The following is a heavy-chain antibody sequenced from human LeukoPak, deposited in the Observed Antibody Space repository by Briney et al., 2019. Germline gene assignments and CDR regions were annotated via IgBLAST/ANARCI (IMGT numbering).Heavy chain of an antibody. CDR3: AKVNPPRGGRSGWYETNDY. J-gene: IGHJ4*02. Sequence: GGSLRLSCAASGFTFSGYAMTWVRQAPGKGLEWVSSIRTSVGSTFYADSVKGRFTISRDNSKNTLYLQLSSLRAEDTAVYYCAKVNPPRGGRSGWYETNDYWGQGTLVTVSS. V-gene: IGHV3-23*01. CDR1: GFTFSGYA. D-gene: IGHD6-19*01. CDR2: IRTSVGST.